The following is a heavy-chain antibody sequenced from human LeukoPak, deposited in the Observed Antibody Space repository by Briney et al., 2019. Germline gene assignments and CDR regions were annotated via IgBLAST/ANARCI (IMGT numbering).Heavy chain of an antibody. J-gene: IGHJ4*02. Sequence: GRSLRLSCAASGFTFSNYGMHWVRQAPGKGLEWVAIISFDGSNKFFADSVKGRFTISRDNSKNTLYLQMNSLRAEDTAVYYCAKDGDSSGYYYSNYFDYWGQGTLVTVSS. V-gene: IGHV3-30*18. CDR2: ISFDGSNK. CDR3: AKDGDSSGYYYSNYFDY. CDR1: GFTFSNYG. D-gene: IGHD3-22*01.